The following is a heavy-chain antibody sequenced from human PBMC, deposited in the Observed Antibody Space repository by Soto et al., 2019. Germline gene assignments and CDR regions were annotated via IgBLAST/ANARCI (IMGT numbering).Heavy chain of an antibody. CDR1: GYTFTGYY. V-gene: IGHV1-2*04. J-gene: IGHJ4*02. CDR2: INPNSGGT. CDR3: AKDRGSSSTYLDY. D-gene: IGHD6-13*01. Sequence: ASVKVSCKASGYTFTGYYMHWVRQAPGQGLEWMGWINPNSGGTNYAQKFQGWVTMTRDTSISTAYMELSRLRSDDTAVYYCAKDRGSSSTYLDYWGQGTLVTVSS.